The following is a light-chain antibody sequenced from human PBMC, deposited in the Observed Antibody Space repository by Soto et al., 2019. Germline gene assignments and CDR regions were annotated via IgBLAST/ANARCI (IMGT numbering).Light chain of an antibody. CDR3: CSYAGVSTFV. J-gene: IGLJ1*01. CDR2: EVT. CDR1: SSDVGSYDL. Sequence: QSVLTQPASVSGSPGQSITISCTGTSSDVGSYDLVSWYQQHPGKAPRLIIYEVTKRPSGVSNRFSGSESGSTASLTFSGLQAEDEADYFCCSYAGVSTFVFGTGTKVTVL. V-gene: IGLV2-23*02.